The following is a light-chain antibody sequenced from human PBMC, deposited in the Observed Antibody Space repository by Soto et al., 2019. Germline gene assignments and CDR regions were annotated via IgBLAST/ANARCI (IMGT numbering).Light chain of an antibody. CDR3: QQYDTYTGA. CDR2: KAS. J-gene: IGKJ1*01. Sequence: DIQMTQSPSTLSASVGDRVTITCRASQSISTWLAWYQQKPGKAPKLLIYKASSSESGVPSRFSGSGFGTEFTLTISNLQLEDSATYYCQQYDTYTGAFSQGTKV. CDR1: QSISTW. V-gene: IGKV1-5*03.